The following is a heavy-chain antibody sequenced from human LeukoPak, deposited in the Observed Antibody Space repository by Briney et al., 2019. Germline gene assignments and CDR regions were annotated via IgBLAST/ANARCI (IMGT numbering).Heavy chain of an antibody. Sequence: ASVKISCKVSGYTFTDYYMHWVQQAPGKGPEWMGLVDPEDGETIHAEKFQGRVTITADTSTDTAYMELSSLRSEDTAVYYCATGSDSSSADYWGQGTLVTVSS. CDR1: GYTFTDYY. J-gene: IGHJ4*02. CDR3: ATGSDSSSADY. D-gene: IGHD6-6*01. V-gene: IGHV1-69-2*01. CDR2: VDPEDGET.